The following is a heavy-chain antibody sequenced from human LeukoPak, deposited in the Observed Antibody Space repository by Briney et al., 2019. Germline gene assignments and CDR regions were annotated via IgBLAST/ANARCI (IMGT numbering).Heavy chain of an antibody. Sequence: PGRSLRLSCAASGFTFSSYGMHWVRQAPGKGLEWVAVIWYDGSNKYYADSVKGRFTISRDNSKNTLYLQINSLRAEDTAVYYCARGEYYYDSSGYYGGFDYWGQGTLVTVSS. D-gene: IGHD3-22*01. CDR1: GFTFSSYG. CDR2: IWYDGSNK. CDR3: ARGEYYYDSSGYYGGFDY. V-gene: IGHV3-33*01. J-gene: IGHJ4*02.